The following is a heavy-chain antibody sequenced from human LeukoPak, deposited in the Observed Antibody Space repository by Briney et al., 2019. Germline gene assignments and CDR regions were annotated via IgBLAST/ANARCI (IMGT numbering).Heavy chain of an antibody. V-gene: IGHV3-30*04. CDR1: GFTFSSYA. J-gene: IGHJ4*02. CDR3: ARGGYDYATLDY. D-gene: IGHD5-12*01. CDR2: ISYDGSNK. Sequence: PGGSLRLSCAASGFTFSSYAMHWVRQAPGKGPEWVAVISYDGSNKYYADSVKGRFTISRDNSKNTLYLQMNSLRAEDTAVYYCARGGYDYATLDYWGQGTLVTVSS.